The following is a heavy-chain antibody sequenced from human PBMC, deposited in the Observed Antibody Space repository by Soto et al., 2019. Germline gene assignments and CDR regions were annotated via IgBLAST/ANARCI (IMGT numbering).Heavy chain of an antibody. CDR1: GGSFSGYY. J-gene: IGHJ4*02. D-gene: IGHD5-18*01. Sequence: QVQLQQWGAGLLKPSETLSLTCAVYGGSFSGYYWSWIRQPPGKGLEWIGEINHSGSTNYNPSLRSCVTRSVDTPKYQFALKLSSGTAADTAGYYVAIPADTARVSWGQGTLVTVSS. CDR2: INHSGST. CDR3: AIPADTARVS. V-gene: IGHV4-34*01.